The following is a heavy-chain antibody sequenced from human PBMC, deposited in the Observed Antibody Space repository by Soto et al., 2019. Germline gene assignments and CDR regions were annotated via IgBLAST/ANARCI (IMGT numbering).Heavy chain of an antibody. V-gene: IGHV1-18*04. J-gene: IGHJ6*02. Sequence: QVQLVQSGAEVKKPGASVKVSCKASGYTFTSYGISWVRQAPGQGREWMGWISAYNGNTNYAQKLQGRVTMTTDTTTSTAYMELRSLRSDDTAVYYCARWGDWGMYYYYYGMDVWGQGTTVTVSS. D-gene: IGHD7-27*01. CDR2: ISAYNGNT. CDR3: ARWGDWGMYYYYYGMDV. CDR1: GYTFTSYG.